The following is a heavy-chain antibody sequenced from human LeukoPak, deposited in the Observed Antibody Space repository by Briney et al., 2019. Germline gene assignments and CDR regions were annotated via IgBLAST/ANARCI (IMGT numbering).Heavy chain of an antibody. CDR1: GFTFSSYE. J-gene: IGHJ6*02. CDR3: ARDLNDCSGGSCYSYYYYYGMDV. CDR2: ISSSCSTI. D-gene: IGHD2-15*01. Sequence: GGSLRLSCAASGFTFSSYEMNWVRQAPGKGLEWVSYISSSCSTIYYADSVKGRFTISRDSAKNSLYLQLNSLRAEDTAVYYCARDLNDCSGGSCYSYYYYYGMDVWGQGTTVTVSS. V-gene: IGHV3-48*03.